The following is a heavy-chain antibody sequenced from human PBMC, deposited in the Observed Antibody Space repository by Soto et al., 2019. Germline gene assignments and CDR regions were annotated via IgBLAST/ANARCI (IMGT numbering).Heavy chain of an antibody. V-gene: IGHV3-23*01. CDR1: GFTFSNYA. CDR3: AKGWMATVTYSDY. D-gene: IGHD4-17*01. J-gene: IGHJ4*02. CDR2: ITGSGGST. Sequence: EMQLLESGGGLVQPGGSLRLSCAASGFTFSNYAMSWVRHAPGKGLEWVSAITGSGGSTFYADSVKGRFTISRDNSENTLLLQMNSLRVEDTAMYYCAKGWMATVTYSDYWGQGTLVTVSS.